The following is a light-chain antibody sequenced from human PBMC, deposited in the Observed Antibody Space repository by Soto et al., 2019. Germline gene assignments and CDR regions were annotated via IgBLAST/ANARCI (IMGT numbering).Light chain of an antibody. CDR3: QQYGSSGT. V-gene: IGKV3-20*01. Sequence: EIVLTQSPGTLSLSPGERATLSCRASQRVSNNYLAWYQQKPGQAPRLLIYGASNRATGIPDRFSGSGSGTDFTLTISRLEPEDFAVYYCQQYGSSGTFGHGTKVDIK. J-gene: IGKJ1*01. CDR2: GAS. CDR1: QRVSNNY.